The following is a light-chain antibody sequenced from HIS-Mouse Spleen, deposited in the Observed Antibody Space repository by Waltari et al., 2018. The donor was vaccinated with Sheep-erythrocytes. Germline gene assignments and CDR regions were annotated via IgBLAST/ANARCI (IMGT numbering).Light chain of an antibody. CDR2: EVS. V-gene: IGLV2-8*01. CDR3: SSYAGSNNYV. CDR1: SSDVGGYNY. J-gene: IGLJ1*01. Sequence: QSALTQPPSASGSPGQSVTISCTGTSSDVGGYNYVSWNQQHPGKAPKLMIYEVSKRTSGVPVRFSGSKSGNTACLTVSGLQAEDEADYYCSSYAGSNNYVFGTGTKVTVL.